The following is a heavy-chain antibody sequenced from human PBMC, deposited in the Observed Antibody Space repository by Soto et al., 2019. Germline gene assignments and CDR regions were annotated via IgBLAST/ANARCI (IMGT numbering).Heavy chain of an antibody. D-gene: IGHD5-18*01. V-gene: IGHV3-33*01. CDR1: GFTFSSYG. J-gene: IGHJ6*02. CDR2: IWYDGSNK. Sequence: QPGGSLRLSCAASGFTFSSYGFHWVRQAPGKGLEWVALIWYDGSNKYYADSVKGRFTISRDNSKNTLYLQMNSLRAEDTAVYSCARDGYSSGSNYYYYYGMDVWGQGTTVTVSS. CDR3: ARDGYSSGSNYYYYYGMDV.